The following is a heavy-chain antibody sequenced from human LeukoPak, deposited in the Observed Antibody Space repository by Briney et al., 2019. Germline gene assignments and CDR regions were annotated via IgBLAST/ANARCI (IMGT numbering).Heavy chain of an antibody. CDR3: ARHDDVPLIRNGFNY. Sequence: PSETLSLTCTVSGGSTSGYYWSWIRQPPGRGLEWIGYISYGEITNYNPSLGGRVTISLDTPQNQFSLKVRSVTATDTAIYYCARHDDVPLIRNGFNYWGQGILVTVSS. D-gene: IGHD2-2*01. CDR1: GGSTSGYY. CDR2: ISYGEIT. V-gene: IGHV4-59*08. J-gene: IGHJ4*02.